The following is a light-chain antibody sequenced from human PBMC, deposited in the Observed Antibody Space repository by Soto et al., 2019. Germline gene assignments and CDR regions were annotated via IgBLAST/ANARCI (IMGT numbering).Light chain of an antibody. CDR3: LQDYSYPWT. Sequence: EIQMTQSPATLSASVGDRVTITCRASQSISSWLAWYQQKPGKAPKLLIYAASSLQSGVPSRFSGSASGTDFTLTISSLQPEDFATYYCLQDYSYPWTFGQGTKVDI. V-gene: IGKV1-5*01. CDR2: AAS. CDR1: QSISSW. J-gene: IGKJ1*01.